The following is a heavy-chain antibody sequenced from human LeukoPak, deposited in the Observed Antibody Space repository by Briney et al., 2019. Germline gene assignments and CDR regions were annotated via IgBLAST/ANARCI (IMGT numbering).Heavy chain of an antibody. V-gene: IGHV1-2*02. CDR1: GYTFTGYY. CDR2: INPNSGGT. J-gene: IGHJ6*03. Sequence: ASVEVSCKASGYTFTGYYMHWVRQAPGQGLEWMGWINPNSGGTNYAQKFQGRVTMTRDTSISTAYMELSRLRSDDTAVYYCARDLRVAVAGTGYYYYYMDVWGKGTTVTVSS. CDR3: ARDLRVAVAGTGYYYYYMDV. D-gene: IGHD6-19*01.